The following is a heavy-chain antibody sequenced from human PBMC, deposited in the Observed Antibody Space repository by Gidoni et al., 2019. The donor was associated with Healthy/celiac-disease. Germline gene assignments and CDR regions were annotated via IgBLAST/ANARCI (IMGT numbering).Heavy chain of an antibody. D-gene: IGHD6-6*01. CDR1: GGPFCSYT. Sequence: QVQLVQSGAEVKKPGSSVKVSCKASGGPFCSYTISWVRQAPGQGLDWMGRIIPILGIANYAQKFQGRVTITADKSTSTAYMELSSLRSEDTAVYYCARDIHSSSYAYYYYGMDVWGQGTTVTVSS. J-gene: IGHJ6*02. CDR2: IIPILGIA. CDR3: ARDIHSSSYAYYYYGMDV. V-gene: IGHV1-69*08.